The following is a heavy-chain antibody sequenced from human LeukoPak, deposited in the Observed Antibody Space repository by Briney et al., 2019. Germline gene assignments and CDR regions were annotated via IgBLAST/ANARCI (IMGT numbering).Heavy chain of an antibody. CDR1: GGSFSGYY. J-gene: IGHJ4*02. CDR3: ARGRRTKEDYDSSGYYGY. CDR2: INHSGST. Sequence: SETLSLTCAVYGGSFSGYYWSWIRQPPGKGLEWIGEINHSGSTNYNPSLKSRVTISVDTSKNQFSLKLSFVTAADTAVYYCARGRRTKEDYDSSGYYGYWGQGTLVTVSS. D-gene: IGHD3-22*01. V-gene: IGHV4-34*01.